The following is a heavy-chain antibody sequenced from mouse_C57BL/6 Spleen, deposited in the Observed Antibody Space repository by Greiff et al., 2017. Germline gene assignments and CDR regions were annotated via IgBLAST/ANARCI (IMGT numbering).Heavy chain of an antibody. CDR2: IDPSDSYT. CDR1: GYTFTSYW. J-gene: IGHJ4*01. CDR3: ARTGTNSYAMDY. D-gene: IGHD4-1*01. V-gene: IGHV1-69*01. Sequence: QVQLQQPGAELVMPGASVKLSCKASGYTFTSYWMHWVKQRPGQGLEWIGEIDPSDSYTNYNQKFKGKSTLTVDKSSSTAYMQLSSLTSEDSAVYYCARTGTNSYAMDYWGQGTSVTVSS.